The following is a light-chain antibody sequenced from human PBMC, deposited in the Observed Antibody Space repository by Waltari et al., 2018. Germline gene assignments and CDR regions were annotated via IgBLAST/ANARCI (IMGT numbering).Light chain of an antibody. Sequence: DIQMTQSPSTLSASVGDRVTITCRASQSITNWLAWDQQKPGKAPKLLIYRASNLESGVPSRFSVSGSGTEFTLTISSLQPDDFATYYCQQYDNYWTFGQGTKVEIK. J-gene: IGKJ1*01. CDR3: QQYDNYWT. CDR2: RAS. CDR1: QSITNW. V-gene: IGKV1-5*03.